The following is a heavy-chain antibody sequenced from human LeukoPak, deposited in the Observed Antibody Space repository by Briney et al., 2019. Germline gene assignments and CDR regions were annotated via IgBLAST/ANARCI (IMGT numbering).Heavy chain of an antibody. CDR2: ISRSGGST. Sequence: GGSLRLSCAASGFTFSHYAMTWVRQAPVRGLEWVSTISRSGGSTYYADSVKGRFTVSRDSSRDTLYLQMSSLGADDTAVYYCARDVEVCRVGACYWTTFDCWGQGTLVTVSS. D-gene: IGHD2-21*02. CDR3: ARDVEVCRVGACYWTTFDC. CDR1: GFTFSHYA. V-gene: IGHV3-23*01. J-gene: IGHJ4*02.